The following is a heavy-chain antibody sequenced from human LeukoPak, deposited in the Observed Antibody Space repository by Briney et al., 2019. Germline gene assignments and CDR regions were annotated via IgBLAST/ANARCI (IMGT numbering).Heavy chain of an antibody. V-gene: IGHV3-33*01. CDR2: IWFDGSSK. D-gene: IGHD6-13*01. CDR3: ARGKEQQLYAFDI. Sequence: GGSLRLSCAASGFTFSSYGMHWVRQAPGKGLEWVAVIWFDGSSKYYADSVKGRFTISRDNSKNTLYLQMNSLSAEDTAVYYCARGKEQQLYAFDIWGQGTMVTVSS. CDR1: GFTFSSYG. J-gene: IGHJ3*02.